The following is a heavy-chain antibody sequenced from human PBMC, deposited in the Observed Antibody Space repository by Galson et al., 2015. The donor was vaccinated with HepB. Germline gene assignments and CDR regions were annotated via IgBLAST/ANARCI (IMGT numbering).Heavy chain of an antibody. J-gene: IGHJ6*03. Sequence: KASGYTFTDFGISWVRQAPGQGLEWMGWISPYNGNTNYAQYLQGRVSVTADTSTSTAYMELRSLRSDDTAVYYCARVKYCSSTICYWNYYYYMDVWGKGTTVSVSS. D-gene: IGHD2-2*01. CDR2: ISPYNGNT. V-gene: IGHV1-18*01. CDR1: GYTFTDFG. CDR3: ARVKYCSSTICYWNYYYYMDV.